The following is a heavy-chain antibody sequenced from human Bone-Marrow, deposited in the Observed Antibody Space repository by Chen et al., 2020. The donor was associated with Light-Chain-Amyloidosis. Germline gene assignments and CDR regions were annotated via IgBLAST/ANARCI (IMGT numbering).Heavy chain of an antibody. CDR2: ISGDGSSR. D-gene: IGHD4-17*01. CDR3: ARDLTTVTV. CDR1: GFSIDTYW. Sequence: EVQLVESGGGLVQPGGSLRPPCAASGFSIDTYWLHWVRQAPGKGLVWVSRISGDGSSRSYADSVKGRFTISRDNVKNILYLEMNSLRVEDTATYYCARDLTTVTVWGQGTTVTVSS. J-gene: IGHJ6*02. V-gene: IGHV3-74*01.